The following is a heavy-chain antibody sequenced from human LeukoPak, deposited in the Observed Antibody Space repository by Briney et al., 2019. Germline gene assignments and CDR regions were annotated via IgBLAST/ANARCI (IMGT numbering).Heavy chain of an antibody. CDR2: IKSKTDGGTT. D-gene: IGHD2-15*01. Sequence: PGGSLRFSCAATGFTFTNAWMSWVRQAPGKGLEWVGRIKSKTDGGTTDYAAPVKGRFTISRDDSKNTLYLQMNSLKTEDTALYYCTTRGSAATRVFDYWGQGTLVTISS. CDR3: TTRGSAATRVFDY. J-gene: IGHJ4*02. CDR1: GFTFTNAW. V-gene: IGHV3-15*01.